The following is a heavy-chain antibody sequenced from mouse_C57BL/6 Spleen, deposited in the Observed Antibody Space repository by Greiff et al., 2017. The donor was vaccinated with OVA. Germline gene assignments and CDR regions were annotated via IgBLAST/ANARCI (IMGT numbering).Heavy chain of an antibody. J-gene: IGHJ1*03. V-gene: IGHV1-26*01. CDR1: GYTFTDYY. D-gene: IGHD1-1*01. CDR3: ARAPYYYYGSSYDWYFDV. CDR2: INPNNGGT. Sequence: VQLQQSGPELVKPGASVKISCKASGYTFTDYYMNWVKQSHGKSLEWIGDINPNNGGTSYNQKFKGKATLTVDKSSSTAYMELRSLTSEDSAVYYCARAPYYYYGSSYDWYFDVWGTGTTVTVSS.